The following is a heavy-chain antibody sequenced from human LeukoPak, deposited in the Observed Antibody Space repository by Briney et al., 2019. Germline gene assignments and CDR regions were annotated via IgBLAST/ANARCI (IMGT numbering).Heavy chain of an antibody. CDR3: ARALYDYVWGSPDY. V-gene: IGHV1-46*01. J-gene: IGHJ4*02. CDR1: GGTFSSYA. Sequence: ASVKVSCKASGGTFSSYAISWVRQAPGQGLEWMGIINPSGGSTSYAQKFQGRVTMTRDISTSMVYMELSSLRSEDTAIYYCARALYDYVWGSPDYWGQGTLLTVSS. CDR2: INPSGGST. D-gene: IGHD3-16*01.